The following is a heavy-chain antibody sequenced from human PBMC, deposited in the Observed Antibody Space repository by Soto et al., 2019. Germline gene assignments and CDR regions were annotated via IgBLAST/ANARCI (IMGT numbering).Heavy chain of an antibody. Sequence: GGSLRLSCAASGFTFSSYAMHWVRQAPGKGLEWVAVISYDGSNKYYADSVKGRFTISRDNSKNTLYLQMNSLRAEDTAVYYCARDPSIQPDYYYYGMDVWGQGTTVTVSS. CDR2: ISYDGSNK. J-gene: IGHJ6*02. V-gene: IGHV3-30-3*01. CDR3: ARDPSIQPDYYYYGMDV. CDR1: GFTFSSYA. D-gene: IGHD5-18*01.